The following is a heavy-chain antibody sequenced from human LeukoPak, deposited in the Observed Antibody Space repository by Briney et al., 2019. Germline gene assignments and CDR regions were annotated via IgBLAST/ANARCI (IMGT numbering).Heavy chain of an antibody. CDR1: GFTFSSYA. D-gene: IGHD3-3*01. CDR3: AKATIFGVVTDY. CDR2: ISGSGGST. V-gene: IGHV3-23*01. Sequence: QSGGSLRLSCAASGFTFSSYAMSWVRQAPGKGLEWVSAISGSGGSTYYADSVKGRFTISRDNSKNTLYLQMNSLRAEDTAVYYCAKATIFGVVTDYWGQGTLVTVSS. J-gene: IGHJ4*02.